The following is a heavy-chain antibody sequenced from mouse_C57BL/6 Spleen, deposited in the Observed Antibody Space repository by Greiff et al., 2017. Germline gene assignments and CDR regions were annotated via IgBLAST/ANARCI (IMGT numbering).Heavy chain of an antibody. D-gene: IGHD1-1*01. Sequence: VKLQESGAELVKPGASVKLSCKASGYTFTEYTIHWVKQRSGQGLEWIGWFYPGSGSIKYNEKFKDKATFTAAKSSSTVYMELSRFTSEDSAVYFCARPGPWYGGSSYWYFDVWGTGTTVTVSS. CDR3: ARPGPWYGGSSYWYFDV. V-gene: IGHV1-62-2*01. CDR2: FYPGSGSI. CDR1: GYTFTEYT. J-gene: IGHJ1*03.